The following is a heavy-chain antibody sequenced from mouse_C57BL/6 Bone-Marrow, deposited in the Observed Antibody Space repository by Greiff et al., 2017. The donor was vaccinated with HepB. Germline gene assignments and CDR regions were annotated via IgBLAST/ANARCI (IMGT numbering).Heavy chain of an antibody. V-gene: IGHV14-4*01. D-gene: IGHD3-1*01. CDR2: IDPENGDT. CDR1: GFNIKDDY. J-gene: IGHJ4*01. CDR3: TARLTFCYYAMDY. Sequence: VQLKQSGAELVRPGASVKLSCTASGFNIKDDYMHWVKQRPEQGLEWIGWIDPENGDTEYATKFQGKATITADTSSNTAYLQLSSLTAEDTAVDDGTARLTFCYYAMDYWGQGTSVTVTS.